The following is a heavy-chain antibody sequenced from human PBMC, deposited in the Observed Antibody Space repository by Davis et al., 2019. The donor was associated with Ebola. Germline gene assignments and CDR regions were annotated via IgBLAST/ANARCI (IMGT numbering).Heavy chain of an antibody. D-gene: IGHD6-6*01. CDR3: ARLSGLFSSSSGALYFDL. J-gene: IGHJ2*01. Sequence: SETLSLTCTVSGDSISSGSYYWAWIRQPAGKGLEWIGSIHQSWSTSYNPSLKSRVTISRDTSRNQFSLKLSSVTAADTAVYFCARLSGLFSSSSGALYFDLWGRGTLVSVSS. CDR2: IHQSWST. CDR1: GDSISSGSYY. V-gene: IGHV4-39*07.